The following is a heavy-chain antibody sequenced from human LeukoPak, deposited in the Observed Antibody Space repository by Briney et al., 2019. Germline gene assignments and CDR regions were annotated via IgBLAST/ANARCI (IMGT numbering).Heavy chain of an antibody. Sequence: PSETLSLTCDVSGGSFNDYYWGWIRQPPGKGLEWIGGIHYSGNTYYNPSLKSRVTISIDTSKNQFSLKLSSVTAADTAVYYCARLGAGPTYYDFWSGYSSFYFDYWGQGTLVTVSS. CDR1: GGSFNDYY. CDR2: IHYSGNT. V-gene: IGHV4-34*01. D-gene: IGHD3-3*01. CDR3: ARLGAGPTYYDFWSGYSSFYFDY. J-gene: IGHJ4*02.